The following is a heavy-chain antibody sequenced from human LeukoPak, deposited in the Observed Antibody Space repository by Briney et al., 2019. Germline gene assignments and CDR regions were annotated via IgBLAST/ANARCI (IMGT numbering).Heavy chain of an antibody. J-gene: IGHJ3*02. CDR2: INPNSGGT. Sequence: ASVKVSCKASGYTFTGYYMHWVRQAPGQGLEWMGWINPNSGGTNYAQKFQGRVTMTRGTSISTAYMELSRLRSDDTAVYYCAREEGGIVVVPAAMGNAFDIWGQGTMVTVSS. V-gene: IGHV1-2*02. D-gene: IGHD2-2*01. CDR1: GYTFTGYY. CDR3: AREEGGIVVVPAAMGNAFDI.